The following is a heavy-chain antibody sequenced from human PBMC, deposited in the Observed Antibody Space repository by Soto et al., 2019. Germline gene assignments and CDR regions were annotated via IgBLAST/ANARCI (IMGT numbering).Heavy chain of an antibody. D-gene: IGHD5-12*01. V-gene: IGHV3-53*04. Sequence: GGSLRHSCAASGVTVSSNYMSWVRQAPGKGLEWVSVIYSGGSTYYADSVKGRFTISRHNSKNTLYLQMNSLRAEDTAVYYCARLDSGWLFDYWGQGTLVTVSS. CDR2: IYSGGST. J-gene: IGHJ4*02. CDR1: GVTVSSNY. CDR3: ARLDSGWLFDY.